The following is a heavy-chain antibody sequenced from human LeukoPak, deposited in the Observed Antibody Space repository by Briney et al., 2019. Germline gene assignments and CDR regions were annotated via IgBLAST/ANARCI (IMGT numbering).Heavy chain of an antibody. CDR2: IYHSGST. J-gene: IGHJ4*02. CDR3: ASGHDFTFDY. D-gene: IGHD2-21*02. CDR1: GGSISSGNW. Sequence: PSETLSLTCAVSGGSISSGNWWSWVRQPPGKGPEWIAEIYHSGSTNYNPSLKSRVTISVDTSKNQFSLKLSSVTAADTAVYYCASGHDFTFDYWGQGTLVTASS. V-gene: IGHV4-4*02.